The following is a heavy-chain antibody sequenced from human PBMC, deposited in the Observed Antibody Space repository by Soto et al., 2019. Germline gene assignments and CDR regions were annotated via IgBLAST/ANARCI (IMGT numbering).Heavy chain of an antibody. CDR3: ASLGYCSSTSCYGGYYYYYMDV. D-gene: IGHD2-2*01. Sequence: QVQLVESGGGVVQPGRSLRLSCAASGFTFSSYGMHWVRQAPGKGLEWVAVISYDGSNKYYADSVKGRFTISRDNSKNTLYLQMYSLRAEDTAVYYCASLGYCSSTSCYGGYYYYYMDVWGKGTTVTVSS. CDR2: ISYDGSNK. J-gene: IGHJ6*03. V-gene: IGHV3-30*03. CDR1: GFTFSSYG.